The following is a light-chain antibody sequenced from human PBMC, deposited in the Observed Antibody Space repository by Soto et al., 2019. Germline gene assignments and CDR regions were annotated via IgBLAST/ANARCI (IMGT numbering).Light chain of an antibody. V-gene: IGLV1-36*01. CDR1: SSNIGNNA. CDR2: YDD. Sequence: QSVLTQPPSVSEAPRQRVTIPCSGSSSNIGNNAVNWYQQLPGKAPKLLIYYDDLLPSGVSDRFSGSKSGTSASLAISGPQSEDEADYYCAAWDDSLNAVVFGGGTKVTVL. J-gene: IGLJ2*01. CDR3: AAWDDSLNAVV.